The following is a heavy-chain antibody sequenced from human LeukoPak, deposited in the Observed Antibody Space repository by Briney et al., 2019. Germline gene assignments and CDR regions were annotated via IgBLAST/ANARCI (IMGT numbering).Heavy chain of an antibody. D-gene: IGHD4-17*01. V-gene: IGHV1-69*13. CDR1: GGTFSSYA. Sequence: PGASVKVSCKASGGTFSSYAISWVRQAPGQGLEWMGGIIPIFGTANYAQKFQGRVTITADESTSTAYMELSSLRSEDTAVYYCARDHTVTTVPRHYFDYWGQGTLVTVSS. CDR3: ARDHTVTTVPRHYFDY. CDR2: IIPIFGTA. J-gene: IGHJ4*02.